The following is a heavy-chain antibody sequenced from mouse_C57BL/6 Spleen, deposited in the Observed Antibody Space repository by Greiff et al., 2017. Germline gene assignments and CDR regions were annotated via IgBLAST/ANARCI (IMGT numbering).Heavy chain of an antibody. CDR2: INPNNGGT. Sequence: VQLQQSGPELVKPGASVKISCKASGYTFTDYYMNWVKQSHGKSLEWIGDINPNNGGTSYNQKFKGKATLTVDKSSSTAYMELRSLTSEDSAVYYCAHSNSLYYYAMDYWGQGTSVTVSS. CDR1: GYTFTDYY. CDR3: AHSNSLYYYAMDY. J-gene: IGHJ4*01. D-gene: IGHD2-5*01. V-gene: IGHV1-26*01.